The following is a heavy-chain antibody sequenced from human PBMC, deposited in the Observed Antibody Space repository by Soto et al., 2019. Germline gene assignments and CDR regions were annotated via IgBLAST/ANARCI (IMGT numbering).Heavy chain of an antibody. CDR2: IYYSGST. V-gene: IGHV4-59*01. CDR1: GGSISSYY. CDR3: ARGSQDYCSSTSCYGLDY. Sequence: SETLSLTCTVSGGSISSYYWSWIRQPPGKGLEWIGYIYYSGSTNYNPSLKSRVTISVDTSKNQFSLKLSSVTAADTAVYYCARGSQDYCSSTSCYGLDYWGQGTLVTVSS. J-gene: IGHJ4*02. D-gene: IGHD2-2*01.